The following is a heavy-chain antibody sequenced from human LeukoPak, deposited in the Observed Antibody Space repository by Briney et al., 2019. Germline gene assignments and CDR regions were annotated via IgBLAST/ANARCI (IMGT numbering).Heavy chain of an antibody. CDR2: IFSNDEK. D-gene: IGHD3-3*01. CDR3: ARIARDYDFWSGYENNWFDP. CDR1: GFSLSNARMG. V-gene: IGHV2-26*01. Sequence: ESGPTLVNPTQTLTLTCTVSGFSLSNARMGVSWIRQPPGKALEWLAHIFSNDEKSYSTSLKSRLTISKDTSKSQVVLTMTNMDPADTATYYCARIARDYDFWSGYENNWFDPWGQGTLVTVSS. J-gene: IGHJ5*02.